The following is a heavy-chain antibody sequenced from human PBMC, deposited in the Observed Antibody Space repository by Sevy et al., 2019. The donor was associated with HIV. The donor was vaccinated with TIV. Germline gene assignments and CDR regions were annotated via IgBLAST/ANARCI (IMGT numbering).Heavy chain of an antibody. D-gene: IGHD3-10*01. V-gene: IGHV3-21*01. CDR2: ISSACSYI. CDR1: GFTFNYHF. CDR3: ARGDYYGSLYYFDY. Sequence: GVSLRLSCAASGFTFNYHFMNWVRQVPGKGLEWVSYISSACSYINYSDSVKGRFTISRDNAKNLVFLEMNNLRPEDTAVYFCARGDYYGSLYYFDYWGQGTLVTVSS. J-gene: IGHJ4*02.